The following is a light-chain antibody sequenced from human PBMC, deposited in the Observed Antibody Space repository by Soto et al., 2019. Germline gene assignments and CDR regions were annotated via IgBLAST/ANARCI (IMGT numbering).Light chain of an antibody. CDR3: HQRQSWPRT. V-gene: IGKV3D-20*02. J-gene: IGKJ1*01. CDR1: QSVSRDY. Sequence: EIVLTQSPGTLSLSPGERATLSCRASQSVSRDYLAWYQQRPGQAPRLXIYAASSRATGIPERFSGSGSGTDFTLTISDVQPEDFEVYYCHQRQSWPRTFGQGTKVDIK. CDR2: AAS.